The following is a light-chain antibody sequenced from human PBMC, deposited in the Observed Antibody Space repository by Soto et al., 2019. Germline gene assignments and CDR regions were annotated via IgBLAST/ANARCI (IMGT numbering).Light chain of an antibody. CDR1: KSDIGVYNY. CDR3: TSFTTTNIWV. Sequence: QSALTQPASVSGSPGQSITISCTGTKSDIGVYNYVSWYQQHPGKAPKLVICEVSNRPSGVSSLFSGSKSGNTASLTISGLRDDDEADYYCTSFTTTNIWVFGGGTKLTVL. J-gene: IGLJ3*02. CDR2: EVS. V-gene: IGLV2-14*01.